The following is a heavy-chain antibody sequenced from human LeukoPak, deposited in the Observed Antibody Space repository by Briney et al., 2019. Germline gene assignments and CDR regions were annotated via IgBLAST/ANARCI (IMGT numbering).Heavy chain of an antibody. D-gene: IGHD6-13*01. CDR1: GFTFSSYW. V-gene: IGHV3-7*01. CDR2: IKQDGSEK. J-gene: IGHJ4*02. CDR3: ASASSHRIAAGGDY. Sequence: PGGSLRLSCAASGFTFSSYWMSWVRQAPGKGLEWVANIKQDGSEKYYVDSVKGRFTISRDNAKNTEYLQMNSLRAEDTAVYYCASASSHRIAAGGDYWGQGTLVTVSS.